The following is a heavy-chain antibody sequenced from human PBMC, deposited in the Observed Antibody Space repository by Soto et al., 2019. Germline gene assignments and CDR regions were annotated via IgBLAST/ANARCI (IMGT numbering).Heavy chain of an antibody. CDR2: IYYSGSA. J-gene: IGHJ3*02. D-gene: IGHD2-21*01. CDR3: ARADGFCGGDCYYRAFDI. Sequence: PSETLSLTCTVSGGSIDTYYWSWIRQPPGKGLEWIGYIYYSGSANYNPSLNSRVSISVHTSKSQFSLRLTSVTAADTAVYYCARADGFCGGDCYYRAFDIWGQGTMVTVSS. V-gene: IGHV4-59*01. CDR1: GGSIDTYY.